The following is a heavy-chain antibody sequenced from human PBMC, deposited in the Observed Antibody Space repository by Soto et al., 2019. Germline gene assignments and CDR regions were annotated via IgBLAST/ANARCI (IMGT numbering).Heavy chain of an antibody. CDR1: VFTLINYE. CDR3: ARERGGLSGADV. Sequence: GWSLRLSCACSVFTLINYEMNWVRQAPGKGLEWVSYISTGGSSIYYADPVKGRFTIARDNGKNSVYLQMSSLRAEDTATYYCARERGGLSGADVWGQGTTVTVSS. J-gene: IGHJ6*02. D-gene: IGHD1-26*01. CDR2: ISTGGSSI. V-gene: IGHV3-48*03.